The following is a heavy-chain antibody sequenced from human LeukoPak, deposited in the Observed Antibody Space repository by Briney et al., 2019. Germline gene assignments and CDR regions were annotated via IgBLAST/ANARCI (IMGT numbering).Heavy chain of an antibody. CDR3: ARSKYDSSGYYWFDP. Sequence: ASVNVSSKASGYTITSYGISWVRQAPGQGLEWMGWISAYNGYTKYAEKLQGRVNMTTDTSTSTAYMELRSLRSDDTAVYYCARSKYDSSGYYWFDPWGQGTLVTVSS. CDR2: ISAYNGYT. J-gene: IGHJ5*02. V-gene: IGHV1-18*01. D-gene: IGHD3-22*01. CDR1: GYTITSYG.